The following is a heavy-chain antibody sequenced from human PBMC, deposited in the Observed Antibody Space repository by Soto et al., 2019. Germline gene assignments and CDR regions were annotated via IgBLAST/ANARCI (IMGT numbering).Heavy chain of an antibody. Sequence: KVSFKSSGYMFTKSAMHWVRQAPGQRLEWIGCISGDSGKTKYSPKLQDRFTITRDTSARTAYMELSSMRSEDTALYYCARDGVAAVSINFDXWGQVTLVTVSX. CDR3: ARDGVAAVSINFDX. J-gene: IGHJ4*01. D-gene: IGHD6-25*01. V-gene: IGHV1-3*01. CDR2: ISGDSGKT. CDR1: GYMFTKSA.